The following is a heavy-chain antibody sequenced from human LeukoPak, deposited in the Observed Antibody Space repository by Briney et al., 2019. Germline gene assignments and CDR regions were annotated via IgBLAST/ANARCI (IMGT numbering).Heavy chain of an antibody. CDR2: IYYSGST. CDR1: GGSISSSSYH. CDR3: AGGIRYFDWLIAFDI. Sequence: SETLSLTCTVSGGSISSSSYHWGWIRQPPGKGLEWIGSIYYSGSTYYNPSLKSRVTISVDTSKNQFSLKLSSVTAADTSFYHAAGGIRYFDWLIAFDIWGQGTMVTVSS. D-gene: IGHD3-9*01. V-gene: IGHV4-39*03. J-gene: IGHJ3*02.